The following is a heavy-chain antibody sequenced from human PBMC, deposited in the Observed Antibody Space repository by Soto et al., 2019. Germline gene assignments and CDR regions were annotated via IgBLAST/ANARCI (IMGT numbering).Heavy chain of an antibody. V-gene: IGHV4-39*01. CDR3: ATRVTFYSATTFIKSLPPDY. D-gene: IGHD2-15*01. J-gene: IGHJ4*02. CDR1: GGSISSCSYY. Sequence: PSGTLSLTCTVSGGSISSCSYYWGWIRQPPGKGLEWIGSIYYSGSTYYNPSLKSRVTISVDTSKNQFSLKLSSVTAADTAVYYCATRVTFYSATTFIKSLPPDYWGQGTLVTVSS. CDR2: IYYSGST.